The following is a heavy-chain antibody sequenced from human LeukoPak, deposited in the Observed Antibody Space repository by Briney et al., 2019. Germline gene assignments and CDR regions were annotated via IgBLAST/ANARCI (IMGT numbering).Heavy chain of an antibody. CDR2: ISSRSSNK. CDR1: GFTFSNHY. J-gene: IGHJ4*02. D-gene: IGHD5/OR15-5a*01. Sequence: GGSLRLSCAASGFTFSNHYMSWIRQAPGKGLVWVSYISSRSSNKYYADSVKGRFTISRDNAKNSLYLQMDSLRVEDTAVYYCVRDRTVSTILDYWGQGTLVTVSS. CDR3: VRDRTVSTILDY. V-gene: IGHV3-11*04.